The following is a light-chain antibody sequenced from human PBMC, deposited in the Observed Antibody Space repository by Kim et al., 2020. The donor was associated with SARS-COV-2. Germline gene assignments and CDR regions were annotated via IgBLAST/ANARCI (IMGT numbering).Light chain of an antibody. CDR2: WAS. Sequence: IVMTQTPDSLTVSLGERATINCKSSQSVLSSSNNKNYLAWFQQKPGQPPTLLFYWASTRRFGVPDRFSDSGSGTDFTLTISSLQREDVAVYYCQQYYTTPTFGQGTKLEI. V-gene: IGKV4-1*01. CDR3: QQYYTTPT. CDR1: QSVLSSSNNKNY. J-gene: IGKJ2*01.